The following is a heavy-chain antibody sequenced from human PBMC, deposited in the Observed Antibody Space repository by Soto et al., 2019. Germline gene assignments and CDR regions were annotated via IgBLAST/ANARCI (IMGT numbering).Heavy chain of an antibody. Sequence: GGSLRLSCAASGFTFSSYSMNWVRQAPWKGLEWVSSISSSSSYIYYADSVKGRFTISRDNAKNSLYLQMNSLRAEDTAVYYCARERITIFGVINRGAFDIWGQGTMVTVSS. D-gene: IGHD3-3*01. V-gene: IGHV3-21*01. J-gene: IGHJ3*02. CDR1: GFTFSSYS. CDR3: ARERITIFGVINRGAFDI. CDR2: ISSSSSYI.